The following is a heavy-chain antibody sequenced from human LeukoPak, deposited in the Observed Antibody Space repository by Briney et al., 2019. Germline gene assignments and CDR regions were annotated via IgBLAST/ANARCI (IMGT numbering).Heavy chain of an antibody. CDR2: ISYDGSNK. CDR1: GFTFSSYA. Sequence: GRSLRLSCAASGFTFSSYAMHWVRQAPGKGLEWVAVISYDGSNKYYADSVKGRFTISRDNSKNTLYLQMNSLRAEDTAVYYCTRSFGSGSYPTWFDYRGQGSLVTVSS. V-gene: IGHV3-30-3*01. J-gene: IGHJ4*02. D-gene: IGHD3-10*01. CDR3: TRSFGSGSYPTWFDY.